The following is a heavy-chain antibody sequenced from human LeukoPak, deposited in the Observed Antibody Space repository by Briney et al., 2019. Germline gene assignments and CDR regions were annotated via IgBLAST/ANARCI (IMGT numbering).Heavy chain of an antibody. J-gene: IGHJ4*02. D-gene: IGHD4/OR15-4a*01. V-gene: IGHV4-4*02. CDR1: GGSISSDSW. CDR3: ARWTMGTTRDY. Sequence: PSETLSLTCAVSGGSISSDSWWSWVRQPPGKGLEWIGEIYHSGSTNYNPSLRNLVTISLDKSKNQFSLKLSSVTAADTAVYYCARWTMGTTRDYWGQGTLVTVSS. CDR2: IYHSGST.